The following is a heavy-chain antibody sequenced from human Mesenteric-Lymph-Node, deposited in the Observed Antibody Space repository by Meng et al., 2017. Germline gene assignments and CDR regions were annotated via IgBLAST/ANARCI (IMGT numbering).Heavy chain of an antibody. CDR3: AKVSGSYLGLYYFDY. CDR1: GFTFDDYA. D-gene: IGHD1-26*01. V-gene: IGHV3-9*01. J-gene: IGHJ4*02. Sequence: GGSLRLSCAASGFTFDDYAMHWVRQAPGKGLEWVSGIRWNSGSIGYADSVKGRFTISRDNAKNSLYLQMNSLRAEDTALYYCAKVSGSYLGLYYFDYWGQGTLVTVSS. CDR2: IRWNSGSI.